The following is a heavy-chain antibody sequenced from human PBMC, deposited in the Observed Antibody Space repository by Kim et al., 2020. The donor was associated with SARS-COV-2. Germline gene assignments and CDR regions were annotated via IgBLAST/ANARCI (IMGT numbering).Heavy chain of an antibody. V-gene: IGHV3-53*01. D-gene: IGHD3-22*01. Sequence: GGSLRLSCAASGFTVSSNYMSWVRQAPGKGLEWVSVIYSGGSTYYADSVKGRFTISRDNSKNTLYLQMNSLRAEDTAVYYCARVVTMIVGYFDLWGRGTLVTVSS. CDR3: ARVVTMIVGYFDL. CDR2: IYSGGST. CDR1: GFTVSSNY. J-gene: IGHJ2*01.